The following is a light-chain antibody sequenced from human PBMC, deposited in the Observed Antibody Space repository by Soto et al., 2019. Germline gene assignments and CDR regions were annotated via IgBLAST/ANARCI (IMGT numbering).Light chain of an antibody. CDR2: AAS. CDR3: QKYNRAPQT. CDR1: QGIGNY. V-gene: IGKV1-27*01. J-gene: IGKJ2*01. Sequence: DIQMTQSQSSLSASIGDRVTITCRATQGIGNYLAWYQQKPGKVPKLLIHAASTLQSGVPSRFSGSGSGTDFSLTISSLQPEDVATYYCQKYNRAPQTFGQGTKLEI.